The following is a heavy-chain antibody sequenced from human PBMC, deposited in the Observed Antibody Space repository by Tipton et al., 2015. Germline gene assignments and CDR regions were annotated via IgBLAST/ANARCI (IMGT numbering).Heavy chain of an antibody. CDR2: ISYSGTT. D-gene: IGHD3-16*01. CDR3: ARIRGRYVLDH. Sequence: TLSLTCTVSGGSISSHYWSWIRQSPGKGLEWIGYISYSGTTNYNPSLKSRVTISVDTSKNQFFLRVTSVTAADTAVYYRARIRGRYVLDHWGQGTLVTVSS. CDR1: GGSISSHY. J-gene: IGHJ4*02. V-gene: IGHV4-59*11.